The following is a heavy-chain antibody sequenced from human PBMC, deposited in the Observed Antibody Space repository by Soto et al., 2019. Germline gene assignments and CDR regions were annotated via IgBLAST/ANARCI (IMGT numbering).Heavy chain of an antibody. J-gene: IGHJ4*02. CDR3: ARDPPTSSSLLPFDS. CDR1: GYTFTSYG. CDR2: ISAYNGNT. V-gene: IGHV1-18*01. D-gene: IGHD6-13*01. Sequence: GASVKVSCKASGYTFTSYGISWVRQAPGQGLEWMGWISAYNGNTNYAQKLQGRVTMTTDTSTSTAYMELRSLRSDDTAVYYCARDPPTSSSLLPFDSWGQGTLVTVSS.